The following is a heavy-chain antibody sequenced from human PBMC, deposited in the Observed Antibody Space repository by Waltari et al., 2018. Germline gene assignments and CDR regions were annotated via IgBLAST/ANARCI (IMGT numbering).Heavy chain of an antibody. J-gene: IGHJ6*02. V-gene: IGHV3-23*01. CDR2: ISGSGGST. Sequence: EVQLLESGGGLVQPGGSLRLSCAASGFTFSQYAMNWVGQAPGRGLEWVSTISGSGGSTYYADSVKGRFTISRDNSKNTQYLQMNSLRAEDSAIYYCAKDRLYYGMDVWGQGTTVTVSS. CDR1: GFTFSQYA. CDR3: AKDRLYYGMDV.